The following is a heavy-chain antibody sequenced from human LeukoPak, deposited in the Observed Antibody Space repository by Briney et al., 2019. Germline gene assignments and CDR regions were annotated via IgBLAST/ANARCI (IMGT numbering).Heavy chain of an antibody. J-gene: IGHJ4*02. V-gene: IGHV5-51*01. CDR1: GYNITTYW. CDR2: IYPGDSDT. D-gene: IGHD5-24*01. Sequence: GESLKISCKGSGYNITTYWIGWVRQMPGKGLEWMGIIYPGDSDTRYNPPYQGQVTISADKSTSTAYLQWSSLKASDTAMYYCARRGVDGYILEYWGQGTLVTVSS. CDR3: ARRGVDGYILEY.